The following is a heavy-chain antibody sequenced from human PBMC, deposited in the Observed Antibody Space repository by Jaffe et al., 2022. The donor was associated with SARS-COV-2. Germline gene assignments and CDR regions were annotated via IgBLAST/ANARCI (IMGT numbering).Heavy chain of an antibody. CDR3: ARHYSDSSPQVDWFDP. V-gene: IGHV5-51*01. CDR1: GYSFTSHW. D-gene: IGHD3-22*01. CDR2: IYPGDSDA. J-gene: IGHJ5*02. Sequence: EVQLVQSGAEVKKTGESLKISCKGSGYSFTSHWIAWVRQMPGKGLEWMGIIYPGDSDARYSPSFQGRVTISADKSISTAYLQWSSLKASDTAVYYCARHYSDSSPQVDWFDPWGQGTLVTVSS.